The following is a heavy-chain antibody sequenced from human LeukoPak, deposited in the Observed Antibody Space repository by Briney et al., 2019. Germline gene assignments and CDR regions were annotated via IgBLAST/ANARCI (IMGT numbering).Heavy chain of an antibody. J-gene: IGHJ5*02. CDR3: AKALSHDLINWFDP. Sequence: ASVKVSCKTTGYIFTGHHVHWVRQAPGQGVEWLGWINPHSGDTNYAQTFQGRVAMTRDTSINTAYMELSRLTSDDTAVYYCAKALSHDLINWFDPWGQGTLVTVSS. CDR2: INPHSGDT. D-gene: IGHD2-21*01. V-gene: IGHV1-2*02. CDR1: GYIFTGHH.